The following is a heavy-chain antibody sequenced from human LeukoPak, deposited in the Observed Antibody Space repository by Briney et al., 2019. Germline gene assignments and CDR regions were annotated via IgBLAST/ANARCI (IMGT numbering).Heavy chain of an antibody. J-gene: IGHJ5*02. CDR1: GYTFTGYY. V-gene: IGHV1-2*02. Sequence: GASVKVSCKASGYTFTGYYMHWERQAPGQGLEWMGWINPDSGGTNYAQKFQGRVTMTRDTSISTAYMELSRLRSDDTAVYYCARPASVHTNWFDPWGQGTLVTVSS. CDR3: ARPASVHTNWFDP. CDR2: INPDSGGT.